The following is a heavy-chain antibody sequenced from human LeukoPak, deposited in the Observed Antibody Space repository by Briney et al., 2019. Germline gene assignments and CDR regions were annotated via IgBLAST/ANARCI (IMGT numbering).Heavy chain of an antibody. D-gene: IGHD2-2*01. V-gene: IGHV3-30*18. CDR1: GFTFSSYG. CDR3: AKDLLGYCSSTSCSRYYGMDV. CDR2: ISYDGSNK. Sequence: PGGSLRLSCAASGFTFSSYGMHWVRQAPGEGLEWVAVISYDGSNKYYADSVKGRFTISRDNSKNTLYLQMNSLRAEDTAVYYCAKDLLGYCSSTSCSRYYGMDVWGQGTTVTVSS. J-gene: IGHJ6*02.